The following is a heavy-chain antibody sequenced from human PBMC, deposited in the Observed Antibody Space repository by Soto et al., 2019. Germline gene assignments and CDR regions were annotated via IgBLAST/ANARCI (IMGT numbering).Heavy chain of an antibody. D-gene: IGHD3-22*01. CDR3: ARDMDLTYYYDSSGYSLFDY. J-gene: IGHJ4*02. CDR1: GFTFSSYG. CDR2: IWYDGSNK. V-gene: IGHV3-33*01. Sequence: PGGSLRLSCAASGFTFSSYGMHWVRQAPGKGLEWVAVIWYDGSNKYYADSVKGRFTISRDNSKNTLYLQMNSLRAEDTAVYYCARDMDLTYYYDSSGYSLFDYWGQGTLVTVS.